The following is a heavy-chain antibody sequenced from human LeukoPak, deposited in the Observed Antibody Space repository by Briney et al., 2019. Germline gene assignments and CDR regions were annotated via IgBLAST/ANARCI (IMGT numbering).Heavy chain of an antibody. D-gene: IGHD3-22*01. CDR2: ISGSGGST. V-gene: IGHV3-23*01. CDR1: GFTFSSYA. CDR3: AKDQGDSSGYLGYYYYYGMDV. J-gene: IGHJ6*02. Sequence: GGSLSLSCAASGFTFSSYAMSWVRQAPGKGLEWVSAISGSGGSTYYADSVKGRFTISRGNSKNTLYLQMNSLRAEDTAVYYCAKDQGDSSGYLGYYYYYGMDVWGQGTTVTVSS.